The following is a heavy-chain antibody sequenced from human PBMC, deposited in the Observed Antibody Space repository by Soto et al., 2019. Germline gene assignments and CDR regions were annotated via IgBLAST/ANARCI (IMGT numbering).Heavy chain of an antibody. J-gene: IGHJ6*02. CDR2: INPGGGSA. D-gene: IGHD6-19*01. Sequence: QLDLVQSGAEVKKPGASVTISCKASGSAITRYYIHWVRQVPGRGLEWMGIINPGGGSASYAQKFQDRVTIDKDTSTGTVYMDLRSLRTEDTAVYYCASDTSGWSLNGLDVWGQGTTVNVSS. CDR3: ASDTSGWSLNGLDV. V-gene: IGHV1-46*01. CDR1: GSAITRYY.